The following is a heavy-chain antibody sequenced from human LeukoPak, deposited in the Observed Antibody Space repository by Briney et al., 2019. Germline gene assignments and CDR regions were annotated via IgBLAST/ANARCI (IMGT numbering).Heavy chain of an antibody. V-gene: IGHV3-53*01. J-gene: IGHJ5*02. CDR1: GFTVSSNY. CDR2: IYSGGST. D-gene: IGHD6-6*01. CDR3: ARAQIADWGLAANLFDP. Sequence: QAGGSLRLSCAASGFTVSSNYMSWVRQAPGKGLEWVSVIYSGGSTYYADSVKGRFTISRDNSKNSLYLQMNSLRAEDTAVYYCARAQIADWGLAANLFDPWGQGTLVTVSS.